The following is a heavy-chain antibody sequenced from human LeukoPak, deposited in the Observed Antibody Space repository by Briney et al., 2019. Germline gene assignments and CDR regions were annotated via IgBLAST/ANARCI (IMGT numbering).Heavy chain of an antibody. D-gene: IGHD6-13*01. CDR2: INPNSGAT. CDR1: GYTFTVYW. CDR3: MRGGGSSWFDS. Sequence: WASVKVSCKASGYTFTVYWMHWVRQAPGEGLEWMGWINPNSGATNYAQKFQGRVTMTRDTSISTAYMELSSLRSDDTAVYYCMRGGGSSWFDSWGQGTLVTVSS. J-gene: IGHJ5*01. V-gene: IGHV1-2*02.